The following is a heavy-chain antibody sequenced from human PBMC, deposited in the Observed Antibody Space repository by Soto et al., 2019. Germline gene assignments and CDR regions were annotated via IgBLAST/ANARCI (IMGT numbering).Heavy chain of an antibody. J-gene: IGHJ6*02. D-gene: IGHD3-10*01. CDR2: IYYSGST. V-gene: IGHV4-39*02. CDR1: GGSISSSSYY. CDR3: AREPMVRGADYYYYGMDV. Sequence: SETLSLTCTVSGGSISSSSYYWGWIRQPPGKGLEWIGSIYYSGSTYYNPSLKSRVTISVDTSKNQFSLKLSSVTAADTAVYYCAREPMVRGADYYYYGMDVWGQGTTVTVAS.